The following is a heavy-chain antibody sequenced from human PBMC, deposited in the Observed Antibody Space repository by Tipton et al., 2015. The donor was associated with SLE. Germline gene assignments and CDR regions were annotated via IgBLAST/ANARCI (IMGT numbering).Heavy chain of an antibody. V-gene: IGHV4-59*11. J-gene: IGHJ4*02. CDR1: GGSISGRY. CDR2: IHYSGST. CDR3: AREQKGFDS. Sequence: TLSLTCTVSGGSISGRYWNWIRQPPGKGLEWIGYIHYSGSTNYNPSLKSRVSISVDTSKNQFSLKMSSVTVADTAVYYCAREQKGFDSWGQGTLVTVSS.